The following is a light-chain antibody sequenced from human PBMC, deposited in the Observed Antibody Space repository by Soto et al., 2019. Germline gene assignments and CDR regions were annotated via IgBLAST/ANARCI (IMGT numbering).Light chain of an antibody. J-gene: IGLJ1*01. CDR2: GNS. CDR3: QSHDSSMSAYV. CDR1: SSNIGAGYD. Sequence: QSVLTQPPAVSGAPGQRVTISCTGSSSNIGAGYDVHWYQQLPGTGPKLLISGNSHRPSGVPDRFSGSRSGTSASLAITGLQAEAEADYYCQSHDSSMSAYVFGTGTKVTVL. V-gene: IGLV1-40*01.